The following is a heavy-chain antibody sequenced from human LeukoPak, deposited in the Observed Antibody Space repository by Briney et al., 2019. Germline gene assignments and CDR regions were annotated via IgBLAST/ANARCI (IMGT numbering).Heavy chain of an antibody. CDR1: GGSISSSSYY. CDR3: ARRDGGWYYFHN. Sequence: PSETLSLTCTVSGGSISSSSYYWGWIRQPPGKGLEWIGSIYYSGTTYYNPSLKSRVTISVDTSKNQFSLKLSSVTAADTAVYYCARRDGGWYYFHNWGQGTLVTVSS. D-gene: IGHD6-19*01. J-gene: IGHJ4*02. CDR2: IYYSGTT. V-gene: IGHV4-39*01.